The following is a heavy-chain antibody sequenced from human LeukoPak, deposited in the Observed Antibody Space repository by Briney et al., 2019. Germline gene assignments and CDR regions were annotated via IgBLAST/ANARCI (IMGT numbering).Heavy chain of an antibody. Sequence: PGGSLRLSCAASGFTFSSYAMSWVRQAPGKGLEWVSAISGSGGSTYYADSVKGRFTISRDNSKNTLYLQMNSLRAEDTAVYYCAKVPEYDFWSGYYDAFDIWGQGTMVTVSS. V-gene: IGHV3-23*01. CDR1: GFTFSSYA. CDR2: ISGSGGST. D-gene: IGHD3-3*01. CDR3: AKVPEYDFWSGYYDAFDI. J-gene: IGHJ3*02.